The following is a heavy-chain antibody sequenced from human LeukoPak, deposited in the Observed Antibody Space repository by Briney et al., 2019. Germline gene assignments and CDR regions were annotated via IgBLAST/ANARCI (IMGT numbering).Heavy chain of an antibody. CDR3: ARDSATVTDKVYFDY. J-gene: IGHJ4*02. V-gene: IGHV3-21*01. CDR1: GFTFSSYS. D-gene: IGHD4-17*01. Sequence: KSGGSLRLSCAASGFTFSSYSMNWVRQAPGKGLEWVSSISSSSSYIYYADSVKGRFTISRDNAKNSLYLQMNSPRAEDTAVYYCARDSATVTDKVYFDYWGQGTLVTVSS. CDR2: ISSSSSYI.